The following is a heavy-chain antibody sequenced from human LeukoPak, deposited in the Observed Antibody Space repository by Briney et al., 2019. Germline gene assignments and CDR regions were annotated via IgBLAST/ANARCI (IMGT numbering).Heavy chain of an antibody. CDR2: MNPNSGNT. CDR3: AIVANYYGSGSYDY. V-gene: IGHV1-8*01. CDR1: GYTFTSYD. Sequence: GASVKVSCKASGYTFTSYDINWVRQATGQGLEWMGWMNPNSGNTAYAQKFQGRVTMTRNTSISTAYMELSSLRSEDTAVYYCAIVANYYGSGSYDYWGQGTLVTVSS. J-gene: IGHJ4*02. D-gene: IGHD3-10*01.